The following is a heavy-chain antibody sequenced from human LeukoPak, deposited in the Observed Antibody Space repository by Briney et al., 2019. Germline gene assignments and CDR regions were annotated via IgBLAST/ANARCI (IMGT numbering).Heavy chain of an antibody. D-gene: IGHD3-10*01. CDR3: ARLRNYGSGSYYNDF. J-gene: IGHJ4*02. CDR1: GGSISSYY. V-gene: IGHV4-59*08. CDR2: IYYSGSA. Sequence: SETLSLTCTVSGGSISSYYWSWIRQPPGKGLEWIGYIYYSGSANYNASLKSRVTISVDTSKNQFSLKLSSVTAADTAVYYCARLRNYGSGSYYNDFWGQGALVTVSS.